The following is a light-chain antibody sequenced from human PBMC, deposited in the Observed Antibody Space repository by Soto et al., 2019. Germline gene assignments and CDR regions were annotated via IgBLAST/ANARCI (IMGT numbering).Light chain of an antibody. Sequence: EIVMTQSPVTLSASPGERVTLSCRASQSVNINLAWYQQRHGQAPRVLIYGASNRASGNPDKFSGSGSGTDFTLTISSLEPDDFALYFCQQYKDWPPLTFGGGTRVEIK. J-gene: IGKJ4*01. V-gene: IGKV3D-15*01. CDR2: GAS. CDR3: QQYKDWPPLT. CDR1: QSVNIN.